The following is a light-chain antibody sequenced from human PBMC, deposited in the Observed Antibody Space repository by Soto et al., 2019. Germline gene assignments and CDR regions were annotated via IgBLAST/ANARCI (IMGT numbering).Light chain of an antibody. CDR2: DAS. V-gene: IGKV1-5*01. J-gene: IGKJ3*01. CDR3: PHYQSYFLT. Sequence: DIQMTQSPSTLSASVGDRVTITCRASQSISRSLAWYQQKSGKAPKLLIYDASSLESGVPSRFSGSGFGTAVTLPISGLLRDDFAPSYCPHYQSYFLTFGPGTTVDMK. CDR1: QSISRS.